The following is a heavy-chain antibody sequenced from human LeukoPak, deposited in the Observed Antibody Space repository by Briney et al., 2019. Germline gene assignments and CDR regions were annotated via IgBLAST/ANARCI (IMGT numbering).Heavy chain of an antibody. CDR3: VRGYYYDSSGYWVRAFDI. Sequence: PSETLSLTCTVSGGSISSYYWSWIRQPPGKGLEWIGYMYHSGTTHYNPSLKSRVTISVDRSKNQFSLKLSSVTAADTAVYYCVRGYYYDSSGYWVRAFDIWGQGTMVTVSS. CDR2: MYHSGTT. CDR1: GGSISSYY. D-gene: IGHD3-22*01. V-gene: IGHV4-59*12. J-gene: IGHJ3*02.